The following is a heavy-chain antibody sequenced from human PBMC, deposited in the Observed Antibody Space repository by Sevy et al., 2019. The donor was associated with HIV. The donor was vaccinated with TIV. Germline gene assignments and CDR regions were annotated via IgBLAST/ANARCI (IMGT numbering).Heavy chain of an antibody. CDR3: TRGREWSPFDY. J-gene: IGHJ4*02. V-gene: IGHV1-46*03. CDR1: GYTFISYY. D-gene: IGHD3-3*01. CDR2: LTPSSGST. Sequence: ASVKVSCKTSGYTFISYYVHWVRQAPGQGLEWTGMLTPSSGSTIYAQKFQGRVTMTRDTSTSTVYMDLSSLRSEDTAIYYCTRGREWSPFDYWCQGSLVTVSS.